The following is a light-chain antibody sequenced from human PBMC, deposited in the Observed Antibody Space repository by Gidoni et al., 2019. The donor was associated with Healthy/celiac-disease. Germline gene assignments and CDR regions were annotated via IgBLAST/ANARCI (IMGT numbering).Light chain of an antibody. J-gene: IGKJ3*01. CDR2: DAS. Sequence: DIQMTQSPSSLSASAGDRVTIPCHTSPHISNYLNWYQQKPENAPKLLIYDASNVETGVASRFSGRGSGTDFTFTISSLQPEDIATYYWQQYDNLPPITFGPGTKVEIK. CDR3: QQYDNLPPIT. V-gene: IGKV1-33*01. CDR1: PHISNY.